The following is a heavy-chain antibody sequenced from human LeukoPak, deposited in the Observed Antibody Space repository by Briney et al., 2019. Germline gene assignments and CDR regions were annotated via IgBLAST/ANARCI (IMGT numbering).Heavy chain of an antibody. CDR1: GFTFSSYG. CDR3: ANLKEYSSSVSAFDI. CDR2: IRYDGSNK. V-gene: IGHV3-30*02. D-gene: IGHD6-6*01. Sequence: GGSLRLSCAASGFTFSSYGMHWVRQAPGKGLEWVAFIRYDGSNKYYADSVKGRFTISRDNSKNTLYLQMNSLRAEDTAVYYCANLKEYSSSVSAFDIWGRGTMVTVSS. J-gene: IGHJ3*02.